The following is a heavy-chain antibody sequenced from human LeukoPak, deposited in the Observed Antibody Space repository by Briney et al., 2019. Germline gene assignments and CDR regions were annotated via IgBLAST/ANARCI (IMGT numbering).Heavy chain of an antibody. Sequence: GGSLRFSGAAFGFPFSSYAMNWVRQAPGKGLEWVAVISYDGGNKYYADSVKGRFTISRDNSKNTLYLQMNSLRAEDTAVYYCARGRKHYYDSSGYYWARGGIDYWGQGTLVTVSS. V-gene: IGHV3-30*04. CDR3: ARGRKHYYDSSGYYWARGGIDY. D-gene: IGHD3-22*01. J-gene: IGHJ4*02. CDR2: ISYDGGNK. CDR1: GFPFSSYA.